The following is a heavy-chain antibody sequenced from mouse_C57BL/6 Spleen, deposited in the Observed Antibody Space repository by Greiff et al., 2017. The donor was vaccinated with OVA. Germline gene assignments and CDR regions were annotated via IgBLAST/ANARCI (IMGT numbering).Heavy chain of an antibody. CDR3: TVYYGNYGGY. CDR2: IDPETGGT. CDR1: GYTFTDYE. V-gene: IGHV1-15*01. J-gene: IGHJ2*01. Sequence: VQLQQSGAELVRPGASVTLSCKASGYTFTDYEMHWVKQTPVHGLEWIGAIDPETGGTAYNQKFKGKAILTADKSSSTAYMELRSLTSEDSAVYYCTVYYGNYGGYWGQGTTLTVSS. D-gene: IGHD2-1*01.